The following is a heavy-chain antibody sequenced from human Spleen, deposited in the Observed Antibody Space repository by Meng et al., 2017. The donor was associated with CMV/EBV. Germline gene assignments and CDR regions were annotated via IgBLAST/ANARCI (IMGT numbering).Heavy chain of an antibody. CDR1: GFTFSSYE. Sequence: GEALKISCAASGFTFSSYEMNWGRQAPGKGLEWVSYISSSCSTIYYADPVKGRFTISRDNAKNALYLQMNSLRAEDTAVYYCARDRYSSSWYDAFDIWGQGTMVTVSS. D-gene: IGHD6-13*01. CDR2: ISSSCSTI. J-gene: IGHJ3*02. CDR3: ARDRYSSSWYDAFDI. V-gene: IGHV3-48*03.